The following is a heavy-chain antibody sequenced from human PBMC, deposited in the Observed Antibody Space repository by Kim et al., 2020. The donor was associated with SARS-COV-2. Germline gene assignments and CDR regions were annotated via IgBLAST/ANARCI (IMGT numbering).Heavy chain of an antibody. CDR2: IWYDGSNK. D-gene: IGHD1-26*01. Sequence: GGSLRLSCAASGFTFSSYGMHWVRQAPGKGLEWVAVIWYDGSNKYYADSVKGRFTISRDNSKNTLYLQMNSLRAEDTAVYYCAKDRGWELHTGPFDYWGQGTLVTVSS. V-gene: IGHV3-33*06. CDR1: GFTFSSYG. CDR3: AKDRGWELHTGPFDY. J-gene: IGHJ4*02.